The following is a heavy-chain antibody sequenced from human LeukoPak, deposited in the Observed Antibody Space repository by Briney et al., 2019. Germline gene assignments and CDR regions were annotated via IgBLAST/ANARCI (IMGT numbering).Heavy chain of an antibody. CDR3: ARSVDSLLNFDY. Sequence: SETLSLTCTVSGGSISSSSYYWGWIRQPPGKGLEWIGSISYSGSTHYNPSLKSRVTISVDTSKNQFSLKLSSVTAADTAVYYCARSVDSLLNFDYWGQGTLVTVSS. V-gene: IGHV4-39*01. CDR2: ISYSGST. D-gene: IGHD3-22*01. J-gene: IGHJ4*02. CDR1: GGSISSSSYY.